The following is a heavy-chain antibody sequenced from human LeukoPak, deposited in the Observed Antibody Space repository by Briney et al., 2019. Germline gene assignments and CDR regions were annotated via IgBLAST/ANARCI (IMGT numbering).Heavy chain of an antibody. J-gene: IGHJ4*02. V-gene: IGHV3-23*01. CDR2: VSASGGST. Sequence: GGSLRLSCAASGFTFSSYAMSWVRQAPGKGLEWVSGVSASGGSTYYADSVKGRFTISRDNSKNTLYLQMNSMRAEDTAVYYCGRIGGYSYGPHDYWGQGTLATVSS. D-gene: IGHD5-18*01. CDR1: GFTFSSYA. CDR3: GRIGGYSYGPHDY.